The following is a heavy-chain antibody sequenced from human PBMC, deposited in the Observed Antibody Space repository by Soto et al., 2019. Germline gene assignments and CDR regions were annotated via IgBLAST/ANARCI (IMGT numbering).Heavy chain of an antibody. J-gene: IGHJ4*02. CDR3: ARDLYYDFWSGYYTGLFDY. CDR1: GFTFSSYS. D-gene: IGHD3-3*01. CDR2: ISSSSSTI. Sequence: PGGSLRLSCAASGFTFSSYSMNWVRQAPGKGLEWVSYISSSSSTIYYADSVKGRFTISRDNAKNSLYLQMNSLRAEDTAVYYCARDLYYDFWSGYYTGLFDYWGQGTLVTVSS. V-gene: IGHV3-48*01.